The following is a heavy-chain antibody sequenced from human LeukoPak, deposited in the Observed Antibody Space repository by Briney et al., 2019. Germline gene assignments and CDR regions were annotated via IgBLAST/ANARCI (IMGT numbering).Heavy chain of an antibody. J-gene: IGHJ6*04. CDR2: INHSGST. V-gene: IGHV4-34*01. CDR3: ARSPRGLLWFGGSINRYYYYGMDV. D-gene: IGHD3-10*01. CDR1: GGSFSGYY. Sequence: SETLSLTCAVYGGSFSGYYWSWIRQPPGKGLEWIGEINHSGSTNYNPSLKSRVTISVDTSKNQFSLKLSSVTAADTAVYYCARSPRGLLWFGGSINRYYYYGMDVWGKGTTVTVSS.